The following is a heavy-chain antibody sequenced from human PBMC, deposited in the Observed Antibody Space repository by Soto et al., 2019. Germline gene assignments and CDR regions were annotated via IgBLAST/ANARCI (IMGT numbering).Heavy chain of an antibody. J-gene: IGHJ4*02. CDR3: ARDLPPVDY. Sequence: QIQLVQSGAEVKKPGASVKVSCKASGYTFSSYHITWVRQAPGQGLEWMGWISAYNGNTNYAQNLQGRVTMTTDPSTSTAYMELRSLRSDDAAVYYCARDLPPVDYWGQGTLVTVSS. CDR2: ISAYNGNT. CDR1: GYTFSSYH. V-gene: IGHV1-18*01.